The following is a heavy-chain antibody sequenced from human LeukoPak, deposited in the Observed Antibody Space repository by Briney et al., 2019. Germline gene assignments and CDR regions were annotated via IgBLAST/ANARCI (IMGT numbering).Heavy chain of an antibody. J-gene: IGHJ6*03. Sequence: PSETLSLTCTVSGGSISSYYWSWIRQPPGGGLEWIGYIYYSGSTNYIPSLKSRVTMSVDTSKNQLSLRLNSVTAADTAVYYCARWYCISNTCYHLDVWGKGTTVTVSS. CDR2: IYYSGST. CDR1: GGSISSYY. CDR3: ARWYCISNTCYHLDV. D-gene: IGHD2-15*01. V-gene: IGHV4-59*01.